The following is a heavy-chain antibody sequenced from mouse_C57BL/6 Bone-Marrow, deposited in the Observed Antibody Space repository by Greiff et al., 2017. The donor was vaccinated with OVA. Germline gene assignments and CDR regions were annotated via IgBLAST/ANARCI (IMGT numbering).Heavy chain of an antibody. CDR1: GYTFTDYY. CDR2: INPNNGGT. Sequence: EVQLQQSGPELVKPGASVKISCKASGYTFTDYYMNWVKQSHGKSLEWIGDINPNNGGTSYNQKFKGKATLTVDKSSSTAYMELRSLTSEDSAVYYCARSLLLRYRPWYFDVWGTGTTVTVSS. J-gene: IGHJ1*03. D-gene: IGHD1-1*01. V-gene: IGHV1-26*01. CDR3: ARSLLLRYRPWYFDV.